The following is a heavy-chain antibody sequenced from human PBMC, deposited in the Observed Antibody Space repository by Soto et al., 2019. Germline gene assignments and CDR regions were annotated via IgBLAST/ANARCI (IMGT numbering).Heavy chain of an antibody. V-gene: IGHV3-7*01. CDR3: AAIERWSDSNY. J-gene: IGHJ4*02. D-gene: IGHD2-15*01. Sequence: EVQLVGSGGGLVQPGGSLRLSCVASGFTFSRYWMNWVRQAPGKGLEWVANIKEDGSEINYVDSLKGRFTISRDNAKESVYLKMKSLRAEDTGVYLCAAIERWSDSNYWGKGIPVAVSS. CDR2: IKEDGSEI. CDR1: GFTFSRYW.